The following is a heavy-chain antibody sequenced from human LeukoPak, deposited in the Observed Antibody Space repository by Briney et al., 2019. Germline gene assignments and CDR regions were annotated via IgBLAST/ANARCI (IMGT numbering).Heavy chain of an antibody. J-gene: IGHJ4*02. CDR3: AIERGGYCSGGSCFDY. D-gene: IGHD2-15*01. CDR1: GYTFTSYD. Sequence: ASVKVSCKASGYTFTSYDINWVRQATGQGLEWMGWMNPNSGNTGYAQKFQGRVTMTRNTSISTAYVELSSLRSEDTAVYYCAIERGGYCSGGSCFDYWGQGTLVTVSS. V-gene: IGHV1-8*01. CDR2: MNPNSGNT.